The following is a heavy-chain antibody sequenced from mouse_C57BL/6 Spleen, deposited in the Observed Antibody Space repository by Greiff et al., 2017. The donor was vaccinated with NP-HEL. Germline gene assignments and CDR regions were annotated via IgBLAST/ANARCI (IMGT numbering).Heavy chain of an antibody. CDR1: GYAFTNYL. CDR3: ASGDGYDVYAMDY. Sequence: QVQLKESGAELVRPGTSVKVSCKASGYAFTNYLIEWVKQRPGQGLEWIGVINPGSGGTNYNEKFKGKATLTADKSSSTAYLQLSSLTSEDSAVYYCASGDGYDVYAMDYWGQGTSVTVSS. V-gene: IGHV1-54*01. CDR2: INPGSGGT. J-gene: IGHJ4*01. D-gene: IGHD2-2*01.